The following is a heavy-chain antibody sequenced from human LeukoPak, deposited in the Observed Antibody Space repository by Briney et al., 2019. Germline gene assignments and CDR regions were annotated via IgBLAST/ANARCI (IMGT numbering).Heavy chain of an antibody. J-gene: IGHJ4*01. Sequence: AGGSLRLSCAASGFTFGSYSMNWVRQVPGKGPEWVSSISSSSSFIYYADSVKGRFTISRDNAKNSLYLQMNSLRAEDTAVYYCARVAVGRYDFDYWGRGTLVTVSS. CDR2: ISSSSSFI. CDR1: GFTFGSYS. D-gene: IGHD1-26*01. V-gene: IGHV3-21*01. CDR3: ARVAVGRYDFDY.